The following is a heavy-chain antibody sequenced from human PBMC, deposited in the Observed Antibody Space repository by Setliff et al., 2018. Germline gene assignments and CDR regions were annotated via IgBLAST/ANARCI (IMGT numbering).Heavy chain of an antibody. CDR1: GESSSGYY. J-gene: IGHJ4*02. CDR3: ARHATYYYGSGNLPFDH. CDR2: IMDGRDT. D-gene: IGHD3-10*01. Sequence: SETLSLTCAIYGESSSGYYWSWIRQSPGKTLEWIGEIMDGRDTVYNPSLNSRVTISFDTSRNQFSLELSSVTAADTAVYYCARHATYYYGSGNLPFDHWAQGSLVTVPQ. V-gene: IGHV4-34*12.